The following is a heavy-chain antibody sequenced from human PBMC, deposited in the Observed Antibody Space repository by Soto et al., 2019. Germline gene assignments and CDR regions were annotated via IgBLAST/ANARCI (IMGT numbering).Heavy chain of an antibody. CDR1: GGTFSNYG. J-gene: IGHJ5*02. CDR2: IIPIFRTT. V-gene: IGHV1-69*14. CDR3: ARAVSGGGGWFDP. Sequence: QVQLVQSGAEVKKPGSSVKVSCKASGGTFSNYGISWVRQAPGQGLEWMGGIIPIFRTTKFAQKFQGRITITADKSTTTAYMELNSLASEDPAVYYGARAVSGGGGWFDPWGQGTLVTVSS. D-gene: IGHD3-16*01.